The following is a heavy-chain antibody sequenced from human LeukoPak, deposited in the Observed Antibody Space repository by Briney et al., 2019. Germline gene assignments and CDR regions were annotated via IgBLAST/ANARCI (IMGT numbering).Heavy chain of an antibody. CDR2: ISGTGGAT. J-gene: IGHJ5*01. CDR3: VKGPRDTYGTNWFVS. Sequence: PGGSLRLSCVASGFSFGNYAMSWVRQAPGKGLQWVSQISGTGGATWYAGFARDRFTISRDNSKKTLYLQMSGPRVEDTAMYYCVKGPRDTYGTNWFVSWAREPSSSSPQ. V-gene: IGHV3-23*01. CDR1: GFSFGNYA. D-gene: IGHD2-21*01.